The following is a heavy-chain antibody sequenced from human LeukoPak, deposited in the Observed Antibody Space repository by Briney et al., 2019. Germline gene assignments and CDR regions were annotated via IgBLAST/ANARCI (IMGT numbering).Heavy chain of an antibody. CDR2: ISSSSSTI. Sequence: GGSLRLSCAASGFTFSSYSMNWVRQAPGKGLEWVSYISSSSSTIYYADSVKGRFTISRDNAKNSLYLQMNSLRAEDTALYYCAKDINPSLGGGTEFDYWGQGTLVTVPS. V-gene: IGHV3-48*01. CDR1: GFTFSSYS. J-gene: IGHJ4*02. D-gene: IGHD1-26*01. CDR3: AKDINPSLGGGTEFDY.